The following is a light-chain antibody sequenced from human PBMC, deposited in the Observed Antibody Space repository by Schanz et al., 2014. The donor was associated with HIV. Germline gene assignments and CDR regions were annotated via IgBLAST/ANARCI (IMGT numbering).Light chain of an antibody. Sequence: QSALTQPASVSGSPGQSITISCTGTSSDVGGYNYVSWYQQHPGKALKLMIYDVSNRPSGVSNRFSGSKSGNTASLTIFDLQPEDEADYYCSSYGGNNNLVFGGGTKLTVL. CDR2: DVS. J-gene: IGLJ2*01. CDR1: SSDVGGYNY. V-gene: IGLV2-14*03. CDR3: SSYGGNNNLV.